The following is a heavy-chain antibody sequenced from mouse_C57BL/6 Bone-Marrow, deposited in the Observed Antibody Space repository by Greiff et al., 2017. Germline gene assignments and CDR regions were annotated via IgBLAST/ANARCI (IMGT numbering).Heavy chain of an antibody. J-gene: IGHJ3*01. CDR3: ARSLLYSSEGWFAY. D-gene: IGHD2-12*01. CDR2: IYPSDSET. V-gene: IGHV1-61*01. Sequence: VQLQQPGAELVRPGSSVKLSCKASGYTFTSYWMDWVKQRPGQGLEWIGNIYPSDSETHYNQKFKDKARLTVDKSSSTAYMQLSSLTSEDSAVYYCARSLLYSSEGWFAYWGQGTLVTVSA. CDR1: GYTFTSYW.